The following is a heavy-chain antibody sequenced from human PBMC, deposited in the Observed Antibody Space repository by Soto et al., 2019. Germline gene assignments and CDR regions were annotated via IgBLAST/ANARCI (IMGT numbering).Heavy chain of an antibody. CDR2: INHSGST. D-gene: IGHD2-2*01. J-gene: IGHJ4*02. CDR3: ARESSAAATDY. CDR1: GGSFSGYY. V-gene: IGHV4-34*01. Sequence: QVQLQQWGAGLLKPSETLSLTCAVYGGSFSGYYWSWIRQPPGKGLEWIGEINHSGSTSYNPSLKSRVTISVDTSKNQFSLKLSSVTAADTAVYYCARESSAAATDYWGQGTLVTVSS.